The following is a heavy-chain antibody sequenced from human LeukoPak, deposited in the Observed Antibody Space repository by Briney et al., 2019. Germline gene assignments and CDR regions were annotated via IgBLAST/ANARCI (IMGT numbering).Heavy chain of an antibody. V-gene: IGHV1-69*13. J-gene: IGHJ4*02. Sequence: SVKVSCKASGGTFISYAISWVRQAPGQGLEWMGGIIPIFGTANYAQKFQGRVTITADESTSTAYMELSSLRSEDTAAYYCASGSYYYDSSGYYYTGPFDYWGQGTLVTVSS. D-gene: IGHD3-22*01. CDR2: IIPIFGTA. CDR1: GGTFISYA. CDR3: ASGSYYYDSSGYYYTGPFDY.